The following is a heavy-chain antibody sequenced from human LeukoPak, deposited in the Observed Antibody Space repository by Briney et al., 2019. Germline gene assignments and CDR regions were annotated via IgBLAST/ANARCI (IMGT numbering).Heavy chain of an antibody. J-gene: IGHJ4*02. D-gene: IGHD5-18*01. CDR3: AHTVGYSYGVDY. V-gene: IGHV2-5*02. Sequence: SGPTLVNPTQTLTLTCTFSGFSLSTSGVGVGWIRQPPGKALEWLALIYWDDDKRYSPSLKSRLTITKDTSKNQVVLTMTNVDPVDTATYYCAHTVGYSYGVDYWGQGTLVTVSS. CDR2: IYWDDDK. CDR1: GFSLSTSGVG.